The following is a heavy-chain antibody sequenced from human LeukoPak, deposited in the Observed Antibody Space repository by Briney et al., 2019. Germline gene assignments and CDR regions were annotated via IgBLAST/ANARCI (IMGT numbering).Heavy chain of an antibody. Sequence: PGGSLRLSCAASGFTFSSYGMHWVRQAPGKGLEWVAFIRYDGSNKYYADSVKGRFTTSRDNAKNSLYLQMNSLRAEDTAVYYCAREMLDIVVVVAAYNYNWFDPWGQGTLVTVSS. V-gene: IGHV3-30*02. CDR1: GFTFSSYG. CDR2: IRYDGSNK. J-gene: IGHJ5*02. CDR3: AREMLDIVVVVAAYNYNWFDP. D-gene: IGHD2-15*01.